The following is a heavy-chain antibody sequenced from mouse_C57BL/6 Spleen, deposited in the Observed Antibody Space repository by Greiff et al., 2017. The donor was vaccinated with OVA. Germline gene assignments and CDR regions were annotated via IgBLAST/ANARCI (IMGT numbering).Heavy chain of an antibody. CDR2: INPNNGGT. Sequence: EVQLQQSGPELVKPGASVKMSCKASGYTFTDYNMHWVKQSHGKSLEWIGSINPNNGGTSYNQKFKGKATLTVNKSSSTAYMERRSLTSEDAAVYYCASWILSYAMDYWGQGTSVTVSS. J-gene: IGHJ4*01. CDR3: ASWILSYAMDY. V-gene: IGHV1-22*01. CDR1: GYTFTDYN.